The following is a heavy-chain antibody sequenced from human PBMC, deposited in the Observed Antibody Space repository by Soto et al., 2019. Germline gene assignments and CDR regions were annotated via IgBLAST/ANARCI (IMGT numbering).Heavy chain of an antibody. CDR3: ARDQRRFFDY. J-gene: IGHJ4*02. Sequence: SLRLSCVVSGFTVSSNYMNWVRQAPGKGLEWVSVIYSGGSPYYADSVKGRFTISRDNSKNTVYLQMNSLRAEDTAVYYCARDQRRFFDYWGQGTLVTVSS. V-gene: IGHV3-53*01. CDR1: GFTVSSNY. CDR2: IYSGGSP.